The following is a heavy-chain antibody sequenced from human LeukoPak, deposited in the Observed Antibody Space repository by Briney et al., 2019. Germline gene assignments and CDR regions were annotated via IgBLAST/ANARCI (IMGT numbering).Heavy chain of an antibody. CDR2: IKQDGSEK. J-gene: IGHJ6*03. V-gene: IGHV3-7*01. D-gene: IGHD3-10*01. CDR1: GFTFSSYW. Sequence: GGSLRLSCAASGFTFSSYWMSWVRRAPGKGLEWVANIKQDGSEKYYVDSVKGRFTISRDNSKNTLYLQMNSLRAEDTAVYYCTRADEYYYGSGDYYYYMDVWGKGTTVTISS. CDR3: TRADEYYYGSGDYYYYMDV.